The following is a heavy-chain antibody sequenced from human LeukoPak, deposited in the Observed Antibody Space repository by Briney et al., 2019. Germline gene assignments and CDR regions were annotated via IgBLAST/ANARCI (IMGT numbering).Heavy chain of an antibody. V-gene: IGHV3-7*03. CDR1: GFTFSNYW. Sequence: GGSLRLSCAASGFTFSNYWMSWVRQAPGKGLEWVANMKQDGSETYYVDSVKGRFTISRDNSKNTLYLQMNSLRAEDTAVYYCARDLGPVAGAGYYFDYWGQGTLVTVSS. D-gene: IGHD6-19*01. CDR3: ARDLGPVAGAGYYFDY. CDR2: MKQDGSET. J-gene: IGHJ4*02.